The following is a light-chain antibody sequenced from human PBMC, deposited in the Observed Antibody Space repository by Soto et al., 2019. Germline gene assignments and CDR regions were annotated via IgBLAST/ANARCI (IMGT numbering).Light chain of an antibody. CDR1: QRVTSTF. CDR3: HQYGGPELIP. J-gene: IGKJ5*01. Sequence: EVLLAQSPGTLSLSSGAHATLSCRVSQRVTSTFLAWYQQKPGQAPRLLIYSVSSRATGFPDRFSGSGSGTDFTLTISRLEPEDFAVYYCHQYGGPELIPFGQGARLAIK. CDR2: SVS. V-gene: IGKV3-20*01.